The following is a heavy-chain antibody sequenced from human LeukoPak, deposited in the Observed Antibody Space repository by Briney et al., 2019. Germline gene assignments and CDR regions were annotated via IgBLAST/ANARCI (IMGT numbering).Heavy chain of an antibody. CDR2: INSDGFSI. CDR3: AVSYYCRGSACYSGLDY. Sequence: GGSLRLSCTASGLTFSGYWMHWVRQAPRKGLVWVARINSDGFSITYADSVKGRFTISRDNSKNTLYLQMTSLRDDDTALYYCAVSYYCRGSACYSGLDYWGQGTLVTVSS. D-gene: IGHD2-15*01. CDR1: GLTFSGYW. J-gene: IGHJ4*02. V-gene: IGHV3-74*03.